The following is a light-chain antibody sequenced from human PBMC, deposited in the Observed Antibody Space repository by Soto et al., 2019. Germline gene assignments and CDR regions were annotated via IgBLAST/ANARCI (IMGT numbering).Light chain of an antibody. CDR3: GTWDSSLGAGV. CDR2: DNS. V-gene: IGLV1-51*01. J-gene: IGLJ2*01. CDR1: SSNIGNNY. Sequence: QSVLTQPPSVSAAPGQKVTISCSGSSSNIGNNYVSWYQQLPGTAPKLLIYDNSKRPSGIPDRFSGSKSGTSATLGITGLQAGDEADYYWGTWDSSLGAGVFGGGTQLTVL.